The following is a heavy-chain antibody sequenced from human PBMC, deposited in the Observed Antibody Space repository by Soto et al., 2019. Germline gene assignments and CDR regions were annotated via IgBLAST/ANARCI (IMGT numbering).Heavy chain of an antibody. CDR2: ISYDGSNK. V-gene: IGHV3-30*18. D-gene: IGHD6-19*01. Sequence: QVQLVESGGGVVQPGRSLRLSCAASGFTFSSYGMHWVRQAPGKGLEWVAVISYDGSNKYYADSVKGRFTISRDNSKNTLYLQMNSLRPEDTGVYYCAKDEGSGWSSEYYWGQGTLVTVSS. CDR1: GFTFSSYG. CDR3: AKDEGSGWSSEYY. J-gene: IGHJ4*02.